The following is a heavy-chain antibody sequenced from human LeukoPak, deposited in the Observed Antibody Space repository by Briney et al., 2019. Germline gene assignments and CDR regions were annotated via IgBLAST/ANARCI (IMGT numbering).Heavy chain of an antibody. CDR2: ISTVGSST. V-gene: IGHV3-74*01. CDR3: VRGKCSGDSCYMAGRFDY. D-gene: IGHD2-15*01. J-gene: IGHJ4*02. Sequence: GGSMTLSCPASAFTFSNYWTEWDRQVQGEVLVWVSRISTVGSSTNYADSVKGRFTISRDNAKNTVYLQVNSLRAEDTAVYYCVRGKCSGDSCYMAGRFDYWGQGTLVPVSS. CDR1: AFTFSNYW.